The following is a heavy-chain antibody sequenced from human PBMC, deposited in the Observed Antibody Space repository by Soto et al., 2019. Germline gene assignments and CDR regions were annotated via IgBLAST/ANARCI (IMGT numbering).Heavy chain of an antibody. V-gene: IGHV3-48*03. J-gene: IGHJ4*02. CDR2: ISSGSDTI. Sequence: EVQLVESGGGLVQPGGSLRLSCAASGFSFSTYEMNWVRQAPGKGLEWVAYISSGSDTIHYADSVRGRFTVSRDNAKNSLYLQMNSLGVEDTALYYCARDRAAGGYWGQGTLVTVSS. CDR3: ARDRAAGGY. CDR1: GFSFSTYE. D-gene: IGHD6-13*01.